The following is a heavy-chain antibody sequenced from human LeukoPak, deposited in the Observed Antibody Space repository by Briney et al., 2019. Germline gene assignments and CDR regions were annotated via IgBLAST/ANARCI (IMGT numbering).Heavy chain of an antibody. CDR3: ARDKSEYSSSWTDAFDI. D-gene: IGHD6-13*01. Sequence: ASVKVSCKASSYTFTSYGISWVRQAPGQGLEWMGWISAYNGNTNYAQKLQGRVTMTTDTSTSTAYMELRSLRSDDTAVYYCARDKSEYSSSWTDAFDIWGQGTMVTVSS. J-gene: IGHJ3*02. CDR1: SYTFTSYG. CDR2: ISAYNGNT. V-gene: IGHV1-18*01.